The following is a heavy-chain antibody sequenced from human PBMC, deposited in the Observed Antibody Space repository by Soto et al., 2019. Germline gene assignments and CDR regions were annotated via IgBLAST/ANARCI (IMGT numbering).Heavy chain of an antibody. CDR1: RFTGTFSNYA. Sequence: PGGSLRLSCTVSRFTGTFSNYAINCVRQSPGKGLEWVALISYDGSNKYYADSVKGRFTISRDSSKNTLYLQMNSLRAADTAVYYCGRCTSTSCHLGSDYWGQGTLVTVSS. CDR3: GRCTSTSCHLGSDY. CDR2: ISYDGSNK. D-gene: IGHD2-2*01. J-gene: IGHJ4*02. V-gene: IGHV3-30-3*01.